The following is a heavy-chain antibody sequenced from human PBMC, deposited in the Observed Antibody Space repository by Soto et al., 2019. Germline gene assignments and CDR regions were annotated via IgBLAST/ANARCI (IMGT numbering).Heavy chain of an antibody. CDR1: GGSFRGYF. CDR3: QGGDF. CDR2: INDSGST. Sequence: QLQLQQWGAGLLKPSETLSLTCAVSGGSFRGYFWSWIRQSPDKGLEWIGEINDSGSTYYNPSFMSRLTISVDTSKSHISLRLTSVTAADSAVYYCQGGDFWGQGTRVTVSS. D-gene: IGHD3-16*01. V-gene: IGHV4-34*01. J-gene: IGHJ4*02.